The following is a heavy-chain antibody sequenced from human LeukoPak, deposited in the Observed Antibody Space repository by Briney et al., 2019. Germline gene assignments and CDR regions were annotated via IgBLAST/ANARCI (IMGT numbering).Heavy chain of an antibody. D-gene: IGHD3-22*01. CDR1: GGSLSSSSYY. CDR3: ARDAGRYYDSSGSFDY. J-gene: IGHJ4*02. V-gene: IGHV4-39*07. CDR2: IYYSGST. Sequence: SETLSLTCTVSGGSLSSSSYYWGWIRQPPGKGLEWIGSIYYSGSTYYNPSLKSRVTISVDTSKNQFSLKLSSVTAADTAVYYCARDAGRYYDSSGSFDYWGQGTLVTVSS.